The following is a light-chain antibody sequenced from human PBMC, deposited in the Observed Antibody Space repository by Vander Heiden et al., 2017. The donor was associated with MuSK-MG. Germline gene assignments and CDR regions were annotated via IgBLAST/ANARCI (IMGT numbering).Light chain of an antibody. Sequence: SALTQPASVSGSPGQSITISCTGTSSDVGGHDYVCWYQQHPGKAPRLMIYDVSNRPSGVSDRFSGSKSGYTASLTISGLQTEDEADYYCSSYTSRTTRYVFGTGTKVTVL. CDR1: SSDVGGHDY. CDR2: DVS. J-gene: IGLJ1*01. CDR3: SSYTSRTTRYV. V-gene: IGLV2-14*03.